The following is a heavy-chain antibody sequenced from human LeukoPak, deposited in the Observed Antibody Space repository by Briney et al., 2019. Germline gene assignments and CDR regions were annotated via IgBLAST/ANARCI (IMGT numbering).Heavy chain of an antibody. CDR2: ISSSSSYI. V-gene: IGHV3-21*01. Sequence: GGSLRLSCAASGFTFSSYSMNWVRQAPGKGLEWVSYISSSSSYIYYADSVKGRFTISRDNAKNSLYLQMNSLRAEDTAVYYCARDPTITIAARTFDSWGQGTLVTVSS. D-gene: IGHD6-6*01. CDR1: GFTFSSYS. J-gene: IGHJ4*02. CDR3: ARDPTITIAARTFDS.